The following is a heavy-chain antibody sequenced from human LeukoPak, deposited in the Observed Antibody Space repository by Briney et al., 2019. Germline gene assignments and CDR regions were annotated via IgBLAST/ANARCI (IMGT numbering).Heavy chain of an antibody. CDR3: VRAGRVATED. Sequence: GGSLRLSCAASGFTFSSYSMNWVRQAPGKGLEWVSYISSSSSPIYYADSVKGRFTISRDNAKNSLYLQMDSLRAEDTAIYYCVRAGRVATEDWGQGTLVTVSS. D-gene: IGHD6-13*01. V-gene: IGHV3-48*01. CDR1: GFTFSSYS. J-gene: IGHJ4*02. CDR2: ISSSSSPI.